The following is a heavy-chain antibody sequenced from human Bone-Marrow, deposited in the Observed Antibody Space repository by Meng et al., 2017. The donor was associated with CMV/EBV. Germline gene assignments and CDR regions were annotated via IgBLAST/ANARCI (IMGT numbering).Heavy chain of an antibody. V-gene: IGHV1-2*02. CDR1: GYTFTSYY. Sequence: ASVKGSCKASGYTFTSYYMHWERQAPGQGLEWMGIINPNSGGTNYAQKFQGRVTMTRDTSITTAYMELNGLRSDDTAVYYCARVEWKLLRVFDYWGQGTQVSVSS. CDR2: INPNSGGT. CDR3: ARVEWKLLRVFDY. D-gene: IGHD1-26*01. J-gene: IGHJ4*02.